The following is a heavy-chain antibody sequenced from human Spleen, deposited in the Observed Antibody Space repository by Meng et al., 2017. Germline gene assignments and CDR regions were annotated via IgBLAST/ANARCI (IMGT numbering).Heavy chain of an antibody. CDR2: INHSGST. J-gene: IGHJ4*02. V-gene: IGHV4-34*01. D-gene: IGHD4-11*01. CDR1: GWSFSDYY. CDR3: ARGPTTMAHDFDY. Sequence: QVPLTAWGAGLLRPSETLSLTCVVCGWSFSDYYWSWIRSPPGKGLEWIGEINHSGSTNYNPSLESRATISVDTSQNNLSLKLSSVTAADSAVYYCARGPTTMAHDFDYWGQGTLVTVSS.